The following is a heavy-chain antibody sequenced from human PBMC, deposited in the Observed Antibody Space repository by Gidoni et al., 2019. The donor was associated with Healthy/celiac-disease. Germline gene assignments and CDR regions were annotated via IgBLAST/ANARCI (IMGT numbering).Heavy chain of an antibody. CDR2: IYPGDSDT. J-gene: IGHJ4*02. CDR3: ARHKGRSGSGWYYFDY. CDR1: GYSFTSYW. V-gene: IGHV5-51*01. D-gene: IGHD6-19*01. Sequence: EVQLVQSGAEVKKPGESLKISCKGSGYSFTSYWIGWVRQMPGKGLEWMGIIYPGDSDTRYSPSCQGQVTISADKSISTAYLQWSSLKASDTAMYYCARHKGRSGSGWYYFDYWGQGTLVTVSS.